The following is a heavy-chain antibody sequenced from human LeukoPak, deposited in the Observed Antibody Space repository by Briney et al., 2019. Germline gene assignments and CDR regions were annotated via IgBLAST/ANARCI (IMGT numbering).Heavy chain of an antibody. CDR1: GGSCSGYY. Sequence: PSETLSLTCAVYGGSCSGYYWSWIRQPPGKGLEWIGEINHSGSTNYNPSLKSRVTISVDTSKNQFSLKLSSVTAADTAVYYCARPRGYSSSWYRYWGQGTLVTVSS. V-gene: IGHV4-34*01. CDR2: INHSGST. J-gene: IGHJ4*02. CDR3: ARPRGYSSSWYRY. D-gene: IGHD6-13*01.